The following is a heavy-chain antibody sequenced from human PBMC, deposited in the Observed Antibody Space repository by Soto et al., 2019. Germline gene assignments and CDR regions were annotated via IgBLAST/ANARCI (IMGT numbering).Heavy chain of an antibody. CDR2: ISYDGSNK. CDR1: GFTFSSYG. V-gene: IGHV3-30*18. D-gene: IGHD3-16*02. CDR3: AKDYYDYVWGSYRSEPLDY. Sequence: GGSLRLSCAASGFTFSSYGMHWVRQAPGKGLEWVAVISYDGSNKYYADSVKGRFTISRDNSKNTLYLQMNSLRAEDTAVYYCAKDYYDYVWGSYRSEPLDYWGQGILVTVSS. J-gene: IGHJ4*02.